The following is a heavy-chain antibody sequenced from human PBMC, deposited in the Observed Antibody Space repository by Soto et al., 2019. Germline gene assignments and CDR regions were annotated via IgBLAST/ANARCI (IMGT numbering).Heavy chain of an antibody. J-gene: IGHJ6*04. Sequence: SVKVSCKASGGTFSSYAISWVRQAPGQGLEWMGGIIPIFGTANYAQKFQGRVTITADESTSTAYMELSSLRSEVTAVYYCASVVVVVAATVDYHGMDVWGKGTTVTVS. V-gene: IGHV1-69*13. D-gene: IGHD2-15*01. CDR2: IIPIFGTA. CDR3: ASVVVVVAATVDYHGMDV. CDR1: GGTFSSYA.